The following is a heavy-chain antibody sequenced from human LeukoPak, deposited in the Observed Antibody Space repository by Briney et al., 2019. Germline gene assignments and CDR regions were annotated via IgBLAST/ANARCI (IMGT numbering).Heavy chain of an antibody. CDR3: ASLHTWWDLPTDYFDY. V-gene: IGHV4-39*01. D-gene: IGHD2-15*01. J-gene: IGHJ4*02. CDR1: GDSTSSSTYSTTYY. CDR2: ITYSGTT. Sequence: SETLSLTCTVSGDSTSSSTYSTTYYWGWIRQPPGKGLEWIGSITYSGTTHYNASLKSRVTISVDTSKNQFSLKLSSVTAADTAVYYCASLHTWWDLPTDYFDYWGQGTLVTVSS.